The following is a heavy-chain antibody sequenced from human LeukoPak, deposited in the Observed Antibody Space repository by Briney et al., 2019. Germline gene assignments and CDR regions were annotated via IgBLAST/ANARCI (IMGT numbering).Heavy chain of an antibody. CDR1: GGSISSGGYY. CDR3: ARDPAPGYCSSTSCPNAFDI. V-gene: IGHV4-31*03. CDR2: IYYGGST. D-gene: IGHD2-2*03. Sequence: PSETLSLTCTVSGGSISSGGYYWSWIRQHPGKGLEWIGYIYYGGSTYYNPSLKSRVTISVDTSKNQFSLKLSSVTAADTAVYYCARDPAPGYCSSTSCPNAFDIWGQGTMVTVSS. J-gene: IGHJ3*02.